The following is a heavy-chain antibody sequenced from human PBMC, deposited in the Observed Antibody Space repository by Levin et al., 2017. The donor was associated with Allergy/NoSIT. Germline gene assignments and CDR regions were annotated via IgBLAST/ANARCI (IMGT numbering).Heavy chain of an antibody. CDR3: ASRGGSHRDGMDV. J-gene: IGHJ6*02. CDR1: GGSISSSFYY. D-gene: IGHD1-26*01. Sequence: SQTLSLTCTVSGGSISSSFYYWGWIRQSPGKGLEWIASIYYTGDTYYNPSLKGRATISVDTSKNQFSLKLSSVTAADTSFYYCASRGGSHRDGMDVWGQGTTVTVSS. V-gene: IGHV4-39*01. CDR2: IYYTGDT.